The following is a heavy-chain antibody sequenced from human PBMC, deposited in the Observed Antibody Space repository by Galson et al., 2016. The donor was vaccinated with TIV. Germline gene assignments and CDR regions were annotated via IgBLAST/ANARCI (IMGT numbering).Heavy chain of an antibody. Sequence: QSGAEVKKPGTSVKVSCKASGYTFAIYAMHWVRQAPGQRLEWLGWFNAGNGNTKYSQKFQGRVTITWDTSASTAYMELSSLRFEDTAVYYCARPPYCGGDCYKYDHWGQVTRVTVYS. CDR1: GYTFAIYA. J-gene: IGHJ4*02. V-gene: IGHV1-3*01. CDR2: FNAGNGNT. D-gene: IGHD2-21*01. CDR3: ARPPYCGGDCYKYDH.